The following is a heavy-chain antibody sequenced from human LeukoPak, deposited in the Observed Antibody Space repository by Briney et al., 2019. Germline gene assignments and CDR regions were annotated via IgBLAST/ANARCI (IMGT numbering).Heavy chain of an antibody. CDR2: ISSSSGYI. CDR3: ARDGGLTYYYDTSGYYIDY. CDR1: GFTFSGYS. D-gene: IGHD3-22*01. Sequence: GGSLRLSCAASGFTFSGYSMNWVRQAPGKGLEWVSSISSSSGYIYHADSVKGRFTISRDKAKNSLYLQMNSLRAEDTAVYYCARDGGLTYYYDTSGYYIDYWGQGTLVTVSS. V-gene: IGHV3-21*01. J-gene: IGHJ4*02.